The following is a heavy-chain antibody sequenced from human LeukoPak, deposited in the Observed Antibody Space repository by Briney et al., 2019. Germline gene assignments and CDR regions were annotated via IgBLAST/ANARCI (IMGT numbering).Heavy chain of an antibody. CDR3: AREGGRNLGEYWFDP. D-gene: IGHD3-16*01. V-gene: IGHV1-69*04. CDR1: GGTFSSYA. Sequence: ASVKVSCKASGGTFSSYAISWVRQAPGQGLEWMGRIIPILGIANYAQKFQGRVTITADKSTSTAYMELSSLRSEDTAVYYCAREGGRNLGEYWFDPWGQGTLVTVSS. CDR2: IIPILGIA. J-gene: IGHJ5*02.